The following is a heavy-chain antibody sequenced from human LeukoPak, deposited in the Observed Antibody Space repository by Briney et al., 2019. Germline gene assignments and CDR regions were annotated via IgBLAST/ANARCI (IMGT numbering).Heavy chain of an antibody. CDR1: GASFSGHY. Sequence: SETLSLTCAVYGASFSGHYWTWIRQSPGKGLEWIGEITHAGNTKYNPSLKSRVSMSVDTSKNQFSLKVNSVTAADTAVYYCARDHSTGYYSAIDYWGQGTLVTVSS. D-gene: IGHD3-22*01. V-gene: IGHV4-34*01. CDR2: ITHAGNT. CDR3: ARDHSTGYYSAIDY. J-gene: IGHJ4*02.